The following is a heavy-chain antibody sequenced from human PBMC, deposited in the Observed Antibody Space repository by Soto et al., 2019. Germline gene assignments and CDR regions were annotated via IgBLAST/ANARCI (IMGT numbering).Heavy chain of an antibody. CDR2: ISGSGGST. CDR3: AKAELRFLEWLLGDWFDP. Sequence: RLSCAGSGFNFSSFAMTWIRQAPGKGLEWVSAISGSGGSTYYADSVKGRFTISRDNSKNTLYLQMNSLRAEDTAVYYCAKAELRFLEWLLGDWFDPWGQGTLVTVSS. D-gene: IGHD3-3*01. J-gene: IGHJ5*02. V-gene: IGHV3-23*01. CDR1: GFNFSSFA.